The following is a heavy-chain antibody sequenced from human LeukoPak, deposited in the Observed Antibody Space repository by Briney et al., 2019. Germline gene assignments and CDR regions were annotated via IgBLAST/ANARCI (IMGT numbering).Heavy chain of an antibody. CDR3: ARPYSSGRIDAFDI. D-gene: IGHD6-19*01. CDR2: IYPGDSDT. V-gene: IGHV5-51*01. J-gene: IGHJ3*02. Sequence: GESLKISCKGAGYSFTSYWIGWVRQMPGKGLECMGIIYPGDSDTRYSPSFQGQVTISADKSISTACLQWSSLKASDTAMYYCARPYSSGRIDAFDIWGQGTMVTVSS. CDR1: GYSFTSYW.